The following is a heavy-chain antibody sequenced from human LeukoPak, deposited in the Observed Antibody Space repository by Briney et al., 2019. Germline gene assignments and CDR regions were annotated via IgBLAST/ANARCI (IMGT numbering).Heavy chain of an antibody. Sequence: GRSLRLSCAASGFTFSSYSMNWVRQAPGKGLEWVSYISSSGTTIYYADSVKGRFTISRDNAKNSLYLQMNSLRDEDTAVYYCARVWGLAVAGGEIEYWGQGTLVTVSS. CDR2: ISSSGTTI. D-gene: IGHD6-13*01. CDR1: GFTFSSYS. CDR3: ARVWGLAVAGGEIEY. J-gene: IGHJ4*02. V-gene: IGHV3-48*02.